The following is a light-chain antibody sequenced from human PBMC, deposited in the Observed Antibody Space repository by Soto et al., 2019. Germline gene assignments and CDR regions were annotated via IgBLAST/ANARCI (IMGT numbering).Light chain of an antibody. CDR2: DVS. V-gene: IGKV1-5*01. Sequence: DIQMTQSPPTLSASVGDRVTITCRASQSISSWLAWYQQRPGKAPNLLIYDVSSLEIGVPSRFSGSXSXXEFTLTISSLQPDDFATYYCQQYTNYPWTFGQGTKVDIK. CDR1: QSISSW. J-gene: IGKJ1*01. CDR3: QQYTNYPWT.